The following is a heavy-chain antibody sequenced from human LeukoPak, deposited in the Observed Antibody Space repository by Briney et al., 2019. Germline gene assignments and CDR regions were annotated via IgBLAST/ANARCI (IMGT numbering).Heavy chain of an antibody. CDR1: GFTFSSYW. Sequence: RGSLRLSCAASGFTFSSYWMHWVRQAPGKGLVWVSRIHSDGSTNYADSVKGRFTISRNNAKNTLYLQMNSLRAEDTAVYYCARASSTSCHFWGQGTLVTVSS. V-gene: IGHV3-74*01. D-gene: IGHD2-2*01. J-gene: IGHJ4*02. CDR3: ARASSTSCHF. CDR2: IHSDGST.